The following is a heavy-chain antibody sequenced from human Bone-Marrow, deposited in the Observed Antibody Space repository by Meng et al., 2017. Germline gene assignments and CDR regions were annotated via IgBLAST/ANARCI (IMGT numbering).Heavy chain of an antibody. V-gene: IGHV3-30*18. Sequence: QVKLVESGGGVVLPGRSLRLSCAASGFSFSSYAMHWVRQAPGKGLEWVAVISYDGSNKYFADSVKGRFTISRDNSKNTLYLQMNSLRAEDTAVYYCVKGRMPNYGDLDYWGQGTLVTVSS. D-gene: IGHD2-21*02. CDR1: GFSFSSYA. CDR2: ISYDGSNK. CDR3: VKGRMPNYGDLDY. J-gene: IGHJ4*02.